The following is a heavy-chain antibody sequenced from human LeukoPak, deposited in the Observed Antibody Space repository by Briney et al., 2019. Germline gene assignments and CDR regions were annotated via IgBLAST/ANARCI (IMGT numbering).Heavy chain of an antibody. D-gene: IGHD6-13*01. Sequence: SSETLSLTCTVSGGSIGTYYWSWIRQPPGKGLEWIGEINHSGSTNYNPSLKSRVTISVDTSKNQFSLKLSSVTAADTAVYYCARQNKGSSWYYYYYYMDVWGKGTTVTISS. CDR3: ARQNKGSSWYYYYYYMDV. CDR2: INHSGST. V-gene: IGHV4-34*01. CDR1: GGSIGTYY. J-gene: IGHJ6*03.